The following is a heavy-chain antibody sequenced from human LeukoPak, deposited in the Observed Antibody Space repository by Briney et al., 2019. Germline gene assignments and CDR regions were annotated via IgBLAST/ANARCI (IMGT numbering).Heavy chain of an antibody. V-gene: IGHV3-15*01. CDR3: AKDTSTISVSGTCFDY. CDR2: IKSKTDGGTT. J-gene: IGHJ4*02. Sequence: GGSLRLSCAASGFSFSNAWMSWVRQAPGKGLEWVGRIKSKTDGGTTDYAAPVKGRFIISRDDSKNTLYLQVNSLRAEDTAVYYCAKDTSTISVSGTCFDYWGQGTLVTVSS. CDR1: GFSFSNAW. D-gene: IGHD6-19*01.